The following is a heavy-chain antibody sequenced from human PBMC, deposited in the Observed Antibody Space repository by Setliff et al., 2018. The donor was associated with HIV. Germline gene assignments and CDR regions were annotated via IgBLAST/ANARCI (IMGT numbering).Heavy chain of an antibody. CDR2: VSYSGTT. CDR1: SGPFSSRHY. V-gene: IGHV4-39*02. Sequence: SETLSLTCTVSSGPFSSRHYWGWIRQSPGKGLEWIGSVSYSGTTYYNPSLRSRVTLSVDTSKNQFSLILSSVTAADTATYYCAREGITGTTLHPYWGQGTLVTVSS. CDR3: AREGITGTTLHPY. J-gene: IGHJ4*02. D-gene: IGHD1-7*01.